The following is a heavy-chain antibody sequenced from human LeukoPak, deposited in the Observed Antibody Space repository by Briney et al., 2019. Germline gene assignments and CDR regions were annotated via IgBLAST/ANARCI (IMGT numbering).Heavy chain of an antibody. J-gene: IGHJ4*02. V-gene: IGHV4-34*01. CDR3: ARGLVRASGNYLYY. CDR2: INHSGGT. D-gene: IGHD1-26*01. CDR1: GGSFSDYY. Sequence: SETLSLTCAVYGGSFSDYYWSWLRQPPGKGLEWLGEINHSGGTNYNPSLKSRGTIAVDTSKNQFSLKLTSVTAGDTAVYYCARGLVRASGNYLYYWGQGTLVSVSS.